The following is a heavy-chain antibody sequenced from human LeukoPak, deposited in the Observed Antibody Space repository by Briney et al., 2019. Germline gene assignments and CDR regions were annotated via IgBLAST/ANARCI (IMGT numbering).Heavy chain of an antibody. V-gene: IGHV1-69*01. D-gene: IGHD3-10*01. CDR3: ARDRGALLWFGELLYQNWFDP. CDR2: ILPIFGTT. J-gene: IGHJ5*02. Sequence: SVKVSCKASGGTFKNYAISWVRQAPGQGLEWMGGILPIFGTTNYAQKFQARVTITADESTSTAYMELRSLRSDDTAVYYCARDRGALLWFGELLYQNWFDPWGQGTLVTVSS. CDR1: GGTFKNYA.